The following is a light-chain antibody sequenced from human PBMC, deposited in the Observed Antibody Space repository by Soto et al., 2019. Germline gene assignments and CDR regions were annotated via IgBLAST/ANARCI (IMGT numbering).Light chain of an antibody. CDR1: QSVSSN. Sequence: EIVMTKSPDPLSVSPGEGATVSGRASQSVSSNLAWYQQKPGQAPRLLIYGASTRATGFPARFSGSGSETEFTLTISSLQSEDFAVYYCQQYNNWPLTFGGGTKVEIK. J-gene: IGKJ4*01. V-gene: IGKV3-15*01. CDR2: GAS. CDR3: QQYNNWPLT.